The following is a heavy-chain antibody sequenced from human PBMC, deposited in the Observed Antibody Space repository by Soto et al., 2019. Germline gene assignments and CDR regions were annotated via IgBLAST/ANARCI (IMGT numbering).Heavy chain of an antibody. CDR3: ARLGKYYQSLDP. Sequence: SETLSLTCAVSGGSISSGGYSWSWIRQPPGKGLEWIGYIYHSGSTYYNQSLKSRITISVDKSKNQFSLRLSSVTAADTAVYYCARLGKYYQSLDPWGPGNLVTVAA. CDR1: GGSISSGGYS. D-gene: IGHD2-2*01. CDR2: IYHSGST. V-gene: IGHV4-30-2*01. J-gene: IGHJ5*02.